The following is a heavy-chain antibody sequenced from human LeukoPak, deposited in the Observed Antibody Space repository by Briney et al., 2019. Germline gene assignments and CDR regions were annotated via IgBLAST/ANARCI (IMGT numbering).Heavy chain of an antibody. V-gene: IGHV1-69*05. Sequence: SVKVSCKASGGTFSNEAISWVRQAAGQGLEWMGGVVPLFNTAKYAQKLQGRVTITTDESTNTAFMELSSLRSDDTAVYYCARAWGNNYYYYMDVWGKGTTVTVSS. CDR2: VVPLFNTA. CDR3: ARAWGNNYYYYMDV. J-gene: IGHJ6*03. CDR1: GGTFSNEA. D-gene: IGHD3-16*01.